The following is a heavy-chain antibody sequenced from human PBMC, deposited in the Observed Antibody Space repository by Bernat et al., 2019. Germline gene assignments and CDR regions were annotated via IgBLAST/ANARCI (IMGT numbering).Heavy chain of an antibody. Sequence: EVQLVESGGGLVKPGGSLRLSCAASGFTFSSYSMNWVRQAPGKGLEWVSSISSSSSYIYYADSVKGRFTISRDNAKNSLYLQMNSLRAEDTAVYYGARDPTNYYYYYGMDVWGQGTTVTVSS. CDR2: ISSSSSYI. CDR1: GFTFSSYS. J-gene: IGHJ6*02. V-gene: IGHV3-21*01. CDR3: ARDPTNYYYYYGMDV.